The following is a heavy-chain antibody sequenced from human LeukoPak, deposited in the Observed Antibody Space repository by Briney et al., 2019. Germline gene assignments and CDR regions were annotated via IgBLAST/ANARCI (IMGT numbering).Heavy chain of an antibody. CDR2: ISGSGGST. CDR3: AKQTVVVVADSYYFDY. D-gene: IGHD2-15*01. J-gene: IGHJ4*02. Sequence: GGSLRLSCAASGFTFSSYAMSWVRQAPGRGLEWVSAISGSGGSTYYADSVKGRFTISRDNSKNTLYLQMNSLRAEDTAVYYCAKQTVVVVADSYYFDYWGQGTLVTVSS. CDR1: GFTFSSYA. V-gene: IGHV3-23*01.